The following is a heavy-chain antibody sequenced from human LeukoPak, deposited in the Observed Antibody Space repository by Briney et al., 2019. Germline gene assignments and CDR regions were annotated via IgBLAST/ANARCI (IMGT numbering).Heavy chain of an antibody. CDR2: ISGSGVTT. CDR3: AKVEGAVYISGGWFDP. V-gene: IGHV3-23*01. D-gene: IGHD3-10*01. Sequence: PGGSLRLSCAVSGFTFTSYAMSWVRQAPGKGLEWVSAISGSGVTTYYADSVKGRFTISRDISNKTLYLQMNSLRVEDTALYYCAKVEGAVYISGGWFDPWGQGTLVTVSS. CDR1: GFTFTSYA. J-gene: IGHJ5*02.